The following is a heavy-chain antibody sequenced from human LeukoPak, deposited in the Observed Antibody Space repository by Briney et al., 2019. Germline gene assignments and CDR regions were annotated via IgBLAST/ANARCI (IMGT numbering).Heavy chain of an antibody. D-gene: IGHD2-2*01. CDR1: VGSFSGYY. CDR2: INHSGST. J-gene: IGHJ2*01. V-gene: IGHV4-34*01. Sequence: PSETLSLTCAVYVGSFSGYYWSWIRQPPGEGLEWIGEINHSGSTNYNPYLKSRVTISVDTSKNQFSLKLSSVTAADTAVYYCARGRRCSSTSCYGLRSYWYFDLWGRGTLVTVSS. CDR3: ARGRRCSSTSCYGLRSYWYFDL.